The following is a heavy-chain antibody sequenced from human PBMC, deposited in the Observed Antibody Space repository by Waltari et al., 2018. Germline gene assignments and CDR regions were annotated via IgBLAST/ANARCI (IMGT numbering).Heavy chain of an antibody. CDR2: ISSSSSTI. J-gene: IGHJ4*02. V-gene: IGHV3-48*04. D-gene: IGHD6-19*01. CDR1: GFTFSSYS. Sequence: EVQLVESGGGLVQPGGSLRLSCAASGFTFSSYSMNWVRQAPGKGLEWVSYISSSSSTIYYADFVRGRLTSSRDNAKHSLYLQMNSLGAEETAVYYCARDRARIALADSDYWGQGTLVTVSS. CDR3: ARDRARIALADSDY.